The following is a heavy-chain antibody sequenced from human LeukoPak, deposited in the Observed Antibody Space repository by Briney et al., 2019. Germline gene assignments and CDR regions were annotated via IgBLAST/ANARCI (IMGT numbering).Heavy chain of an antibody. D-gene: IGHD2-15*01. V-gene: IGHV3-7*05. J-gene: IGHJ5*02. CDR1: GFTFSRYW. CDR3: ARALAVVAACWFDP. Sequence: GGSLRLSCAASGFTFSRYWMSWVRQAPGKGLEWVASINQDGSEKYYVDSVKGRFTISRDNAKNSLYLQMNSLRAEDTAVYYCARALAVVAACWFDPWGQGTLVTVSS. CDR2: INQDGSEK.